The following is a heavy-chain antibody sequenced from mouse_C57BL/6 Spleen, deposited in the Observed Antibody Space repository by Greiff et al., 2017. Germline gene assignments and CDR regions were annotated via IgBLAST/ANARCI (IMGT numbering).Heavy chain of an antibody. CDR1: GYTFTSYW. D-gene: IGHD2-2*01. CDR3: ARGDGYGGYCDY. Sequence: QVQLQQPGAELVKPGASVKLSCKASGYTFTSYWMHWVKQRPGQGLEWIGMIHPNSGSTNYNEKFKSKATLTVDKSSSTAYMQLSSLTSEDSAVYYCARGDGYGGYCDYWGQGTTLTVSS. J-gene: IGHJ2*01. V-gene: IGHV1-64*01. CDR2: IHPNSGST.